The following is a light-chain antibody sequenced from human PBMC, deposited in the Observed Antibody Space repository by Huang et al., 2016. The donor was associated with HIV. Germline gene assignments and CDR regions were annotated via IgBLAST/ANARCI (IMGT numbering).Light chain of an antibody. CDR1: QSVGSY. V-gene: IGKV3-11*01. CDR3: QQRSTWPLT. Sequence: EVMLTQSPSILSLSLGGTGTISCKASQSVGSYVAWYQQRPGQSPRLLLYDTSNRAAGIPTRFSGSGSGTDFTLTISGIESGDLGVFYCQQRSTWPLTFGGGTKVA. CDR2: DTS. J-gene: IGKJ4*01.